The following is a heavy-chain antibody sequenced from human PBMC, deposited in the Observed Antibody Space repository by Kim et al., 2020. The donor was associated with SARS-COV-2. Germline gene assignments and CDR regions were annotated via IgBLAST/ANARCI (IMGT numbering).Heavy chain of an antibody. CDR2: VYYSGNN. CDR3: ARCTLFGVVIN. CDR1: GGSVSTISYY. Sequence: SETLSLTCTVSGGSVSTISYYWTWLRQPPGKEREWIGYVYYSGNNNYNPSLNSRVAISLDTSSDPFSLNLTSVTTADTAVYYCARCTLFGVVINWGQGTLLTVSS. V-gene: IGHV4-61*01. J-gene: IGHJ4*02. D-gene: IGHD3-3*01.